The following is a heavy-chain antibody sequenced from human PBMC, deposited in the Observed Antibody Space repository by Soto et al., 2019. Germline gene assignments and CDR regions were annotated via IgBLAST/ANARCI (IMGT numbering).Heavy chain of an antibody. V-gene: IGHV3-11*06. D-gene: IGHD4-17*01. CDR3: AKEYGRLDY. CDR2: ICSSSGYT. J-gene: IGHJ4*02. CDR1: GFTFSDYY. Sequence: GGSLRLSCAASGFTFSDYYMSWIRQAPGKGLEWVSYICSSSGYTNYADSVMGRFTISRDNAKNSLYLQMNSLRAGDTAVYYCAKEYGRLDYWGQGTLVTVSS.